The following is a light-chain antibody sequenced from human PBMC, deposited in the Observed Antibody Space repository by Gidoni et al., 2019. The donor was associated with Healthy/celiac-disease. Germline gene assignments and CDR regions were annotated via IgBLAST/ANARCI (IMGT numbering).Light chain of an antibody. V-gene: IGLV3-1*01. CDR3: QAWDSSTAV. J-gene: IGLJ2*01. CDR2: QDS. Sequence: SYELPQPPSVSVSPGQTASITCSGDKLGDKYACWYQQKPGQSTVLVSYQDSKRPSGIPERFSGSNSGNTATLTISGTQAMDEADYDCQAWDSSTAVFGGGTKLTVL. CDR1: KLGDKY.